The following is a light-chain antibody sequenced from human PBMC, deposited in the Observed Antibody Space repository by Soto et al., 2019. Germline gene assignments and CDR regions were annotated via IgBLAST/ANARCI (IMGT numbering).Light chain of an antibody. CDR2: GSS. J-gene: IGKJ1*01. Sequence: EVVMTQSPATLYVSPGERATLSCWASQSVATHLAWYQQKPGLAPRILIYGSSTRATGIPARFSGSGAGTEFTLTISSLQSEDFAVYYCQQYFVWPRTFGQGTKVEI. CDR1: QSVATH. CDR3: QQYFVWPRT. V-gene: IGKV3-15*01.